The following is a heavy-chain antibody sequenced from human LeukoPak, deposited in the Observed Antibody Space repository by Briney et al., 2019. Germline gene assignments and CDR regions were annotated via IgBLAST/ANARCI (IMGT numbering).Heavy chain of an antibody. CDR1: GGTFSSYA. V-gene: IGHV1-69*05. CDR3: ASRYCSSTSCLYYYYYYYMDV. J-gene: IGHJ6*03. CDR2: IIPIFGTA. Sequence: SVKVSCKASGGTFSSYAISWVRQAPGQGLEWMGGIIPIFGTANYAQKFQGRVTITTDESTSTAYMELSSLRSEDTAVYYCASRYCSSTSCLYYYYYYYMDVWGKGTTVTVSS. D-gene: IGHD2-2*01.